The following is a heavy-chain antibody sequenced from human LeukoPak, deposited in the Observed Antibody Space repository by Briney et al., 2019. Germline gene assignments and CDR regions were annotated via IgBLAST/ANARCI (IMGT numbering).Heavy chain of an antibody. CDR1: GFTFSSYS. CDR3: ARTELSGIAVAGTILGSFYYYYMDV. V-gene: IGHV3-21*01. CDR2: ISSSSSYI. Sequence: PGGSLRLSCAASGFTFSSYSMNWVRQAPGKGLEWVSSISSSSSYIYYADSVKGRFTISRDNAKNSLYLQMNSLRAEDTAVYYCARTELSGIAVAGTILGSFYYYYMDVWGKGTTVTVSS. D-gene: IGHD6-19*01. J-gene: IGHJ6*03.